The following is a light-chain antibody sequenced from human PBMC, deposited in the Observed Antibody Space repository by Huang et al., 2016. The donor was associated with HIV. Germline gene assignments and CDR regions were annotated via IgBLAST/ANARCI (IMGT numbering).Light chain of an antibody. J-gene: IGKJ4*01. CDR1: QSVSSN. CDR2: GAS. CDR3: QQYKNWPPVT. Sequence: EIVMTQSPATLSVSPGERATLSCRASQSVSSNLAWYQQKAGQTPRLLLYGASTRATGIPARFSGSGSWTEFTLTISGLQSEDSAVYYCQQYKNWPPVTFGGGTKVEIK. V-gene: IGKV3-15*01.